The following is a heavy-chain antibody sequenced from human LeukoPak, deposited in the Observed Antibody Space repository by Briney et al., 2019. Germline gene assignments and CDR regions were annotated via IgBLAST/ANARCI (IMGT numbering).Heavy chain of an antibody. CDR1: GFPFISYE. V-gene: IGHV3-48*03. Sequence: GGSLRLSCAASGFPFISYEMNWVRQAPGKGLEWVSYISSSGSTIYYADSVKGRFTISRDNAKSSLYLQMNSLRAEDTAIYYCARDLGSGNWFGTWGQGTLVTVSS. CDR3: ARDLGSGNWFGT. J-gene: IGHJ5*02. CDR2: ISSSGSTI. D-gene: IGHD6-19*01.